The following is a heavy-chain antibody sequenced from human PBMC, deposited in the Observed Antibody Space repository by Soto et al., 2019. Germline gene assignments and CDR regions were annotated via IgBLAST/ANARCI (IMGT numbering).Heavy chain of an antibody. CDR1: GGSISSYY. V-gene: IGHV4-59*08. D-gene: IGHD1-7*01. CDR3: ARRNYPVYYFDY. Sequence: SETLSLTCTVSGGSISSYYWSWIRQPPGKGLEWIGYIYYSGSTNYNPSIKSRVTISVNTSKNQFSLKLSSVTAADTAVYYCARRNYPVYYFDYWGQGTLVTVST. J-gene: IGHJ4*02. CDR2: IYYSGST.